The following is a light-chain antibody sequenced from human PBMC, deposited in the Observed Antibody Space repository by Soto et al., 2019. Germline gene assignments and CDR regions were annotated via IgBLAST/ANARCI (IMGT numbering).Light chain of an antibody. Sequence: QSVLTQPASVSGSPGQSITISCTGTSSDVGGYNYVSWYQQYPGKVPKLLIYEVNNRPSGVSSRFSGSKSGDTASLTISGLQPEDEADYYCSSYTSSSTLVFGTGTKLTVL. J-gene: IGLJ1*01. CDR1: SSDVGGYNY. V-gene: IGLV2-14*01. CDR2: EVN. CDR3: SSYTSSSTLV.